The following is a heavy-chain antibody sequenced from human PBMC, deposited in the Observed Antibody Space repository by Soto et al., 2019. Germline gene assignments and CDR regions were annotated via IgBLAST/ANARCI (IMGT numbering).Heavy chain of an antibody. Sequence: PGGSLRLSGAGSGFTFSRYSMNWVRQAPGKGLEWVSYISSSSSTIYYADSVKGRFTISRDNAKNSLYLQMNSLRAEDTAVYYCARHPERIAQIGWFDPWGQGTLVTVSS. CDR3: ARHPERIAQIGWFDP. J-gene: IGHJ5*02. D-gene: IGHD6-13*01. CDR2: ISSSSSTI. CDR1: GFTFSRYS. V-gene: IGHV3-48*01.